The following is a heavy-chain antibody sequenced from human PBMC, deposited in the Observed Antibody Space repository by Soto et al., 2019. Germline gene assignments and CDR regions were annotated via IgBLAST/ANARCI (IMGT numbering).Heavy chain of an antibody. Sequence: GGSLRLSCAASGFTFSSYAMSWVRQAPGKGLEWVSAISGSGGSTYYADSVKGRFTISRDNSKNTLYLQMNSLRAEDAAVYYCAKDPGGYYDSSGFFDYWGQGTLVTVSS. CDR3: AKDPGGYYDSSGFFDY. CDR2: ISGSGGST. D-gene: IGHD3-22*01. J-gene: IGHJ4*02. CDR1: GFTFSSYA. V-gene: IGHV3-23*01.